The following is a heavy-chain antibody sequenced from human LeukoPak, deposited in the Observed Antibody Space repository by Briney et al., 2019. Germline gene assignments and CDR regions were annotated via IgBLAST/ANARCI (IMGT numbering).Heavy chain of an antibody. V-gene: IGHV3-30*04. J-gene: IGHJ6*04. CDR3: AELGITMIGGV. Sequence: GGSLRLSSAASGFTLSSYDIHWVRQAPGKGLEWVAVISYDGSKKYYADSVKGRLTISRDNSKNTLYLQMNSLRAEDTAVYYCAELGITMIGGVWGKGTTVTVSS. D-gene: IGHD3-10*02. CDR1: GFTLSSYD. CDR2: ISYDGSKK.